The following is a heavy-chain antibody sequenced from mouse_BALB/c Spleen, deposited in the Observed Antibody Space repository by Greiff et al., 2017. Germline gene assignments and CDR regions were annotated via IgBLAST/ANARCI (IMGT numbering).Heavy chain of an antibody. J-gene: IGHJ3*01. CDR3: ARYDYDGFAY. V-gene: IGHV5-17*02. CDR1: GFTFSSFG. Sequence: EVKLQESGGGLVQPGGSRKLSCAASGFTFSSFGMHWVRQAPEKGLEWVAYISSGSSTIYYADTVKGRFTISRDNPKNTLFLQMTSLRSEDTAMYYCARYDYDGFAYWGQGTLVTVSA. D-gene: IGHD2-4*01. CDR2: ISSGSSTI.